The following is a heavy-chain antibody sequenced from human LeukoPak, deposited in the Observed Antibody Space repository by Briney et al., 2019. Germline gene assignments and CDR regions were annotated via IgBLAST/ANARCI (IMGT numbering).Heavy chain of an antibody. V-gene: IGHV4-4*02. J-gene: IGHJ6*03. CDR3: ARDQYKYDGNYRYYQHVDV. Sequence: PSETLSLTCAVSGGSISTNNWWPWCRQPPGKGLEWSGEIDHSGSTAYNPSFKSRVPISPDKSKNQFSLTLTSVTAADTAVYYGARDQYKYDGNYRYYQHVDVWVKGTTITVSS. D-gene: IGHD1-7*01. CDR1: GGSISTNNW. CDR2: IDHSGST.